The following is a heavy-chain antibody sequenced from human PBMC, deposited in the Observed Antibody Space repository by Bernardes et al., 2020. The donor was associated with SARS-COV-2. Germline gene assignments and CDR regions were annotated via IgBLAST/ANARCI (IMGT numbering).Heavy chain of an antibody. J-gene: IGHJ6*02. CDR3: ARARDYIYGMDV. CDR1: GFTVSSNY. CDR2: ISSSGSTI. V-gene: IGHV3-11*04. Sequence: GGSLRLYCAASGFTVSSNYMSWVRQAPGKGLEWVSYISSSGSTIYYADSVKGRFTISRDNAKDSLYLQMNTLRGEDTGLYFCARARDYIYGMDVWGQGTTVTVSS.